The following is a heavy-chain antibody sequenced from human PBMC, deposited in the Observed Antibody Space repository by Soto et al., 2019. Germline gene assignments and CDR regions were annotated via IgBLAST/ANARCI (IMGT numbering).Heavy chain of an antibody. D-gene: IGHD3-3*01. CDR3: AKHDFWTLYNTGLDS. CDR2: ISGSGGDT. CDR1: GFTFTGYA. V-gene: IGHV3-23*01. Sequence: EVHLLESGGGLVQPGGSLRLSCSASGFTFTGYAMSWVRQAPGKGLEWVSGISGSGGDTKSADSVKGRFTISRDNFKNMLYLQMNSLRAEDTAVYYCAKHDFWTLYNTGLDSWGQGTLVTVSS. J-gene: IGHJ4*02.